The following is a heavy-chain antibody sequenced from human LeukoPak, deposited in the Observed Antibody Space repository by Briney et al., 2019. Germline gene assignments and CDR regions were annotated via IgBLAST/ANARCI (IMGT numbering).Heavy chain of an antibody. Sequence: SQTLSLTCAISGDSVSSNTPAWTWIRQSPSRGLEWLGRTYYRIKRYNDYAVSVRSRITINPDTAKNQFSLQLNSVTPEDTAVYYCARQQRGAFDYWGQGTLVTVSS. CDR2: TYYRIKRYN. D-gene: IGHD6-13*01. CDR1: GDSVSSNTPA. CDR3: ARQQRGAFDY. J-gene: IGHJ4*02. V-gene: IGHV6-1*01.